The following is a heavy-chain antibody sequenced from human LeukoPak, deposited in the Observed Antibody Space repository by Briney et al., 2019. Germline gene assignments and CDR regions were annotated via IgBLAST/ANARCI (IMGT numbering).Heavy chain of an antibody. CDR3: ARSYSSGLHY. Sequence: SQTLSLTCAISGDSVSSNSAAWNWIRQSPSIDLEWLGRTYYRSKWYNDYAISVKSRITIKPDTSKNQFSLQLTSVSPEDTAVYYCARSYSSGLHYWGQGTLVTVSS. CDR2: TYYRSKWYN. D-gene: IGHD6-19*01. V-gene: IGHV6-1*01. CDR1: GDSVSSNSAA. J-gene: IGHJ4*02.